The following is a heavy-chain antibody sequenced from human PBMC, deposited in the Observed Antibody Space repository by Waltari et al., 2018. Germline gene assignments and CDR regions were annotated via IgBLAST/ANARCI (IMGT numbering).Heavy chain of an antibody. CDR1: GYTFLDYW. J-gene: IGHJ4*02. Sequence: EVRLVQSGAEVKKPGESLKISCQASGYTFLDYWIGWVRQMPGKGLEWMGVIYPGDTDTQYSPSFQGQVTISVDKSINTAYLHWSSLKASDTAIYFCARRRGDYSDFNYWGQGTLVTVSS. D-gene: IGHD4-4*01. CDR2: IYPGDTDT. V-gene: IGHV5-51*01. CDR3: ARRRGDYSDFNY.